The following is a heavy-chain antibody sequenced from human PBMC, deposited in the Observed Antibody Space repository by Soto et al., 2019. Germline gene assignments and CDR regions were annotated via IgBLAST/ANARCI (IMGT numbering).Heavy chain of an antibody. CDR1: GGSFSGYY. D-gene: IGHD3-22*01. CDR2: INHSGST. V-gene: IGHV4-34*01. CDR3: ARNRPWHYYDSSGYYFAFDI. Sequence: QVQLQQWGAGLLKPSETLSLTCAVYGGSFSGYYWSWIRQPPGKGLEWIGEINHSGSTNYNPSLKSRVTISVDTSKNQFSLKLSSVTAADTAVYYCARNRPWHYYDSSGYYFAFDIWGQGTMVTVSS. J-gene: IGHJ3*02.